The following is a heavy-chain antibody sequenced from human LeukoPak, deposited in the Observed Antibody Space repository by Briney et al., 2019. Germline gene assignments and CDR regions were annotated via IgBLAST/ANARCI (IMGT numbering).Heavy chain of an antibody. Sequence: GGSLTLSCADSGFTFSSYAMSWVRQAPGKGLEWVSGINGSSVSTYYSDSVKGRFTISRDNSKNTLYLQMNSLRAEDTAVYYCAKGGPYHYYYYYMDVWGKGTTVTVSS. CDR2: INGSSVST. V-gene: IGHV3-23*01. CDR1: GFTFSSYA. J-gene: IGHJ6*03. CDR3: AKGGPYHYYYYYMDV. D-gene: IGHD2-2*01.